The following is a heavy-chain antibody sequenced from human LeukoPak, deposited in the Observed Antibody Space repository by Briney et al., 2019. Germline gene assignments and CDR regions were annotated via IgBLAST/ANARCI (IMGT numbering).Heavy chain of an antibody. J-gene: IGHJ4*02. V-gene: IGHV3-23*01. CDR1: GFTFSSYA. D-gene: IGHD3-3*01. CDR3: TNLPVYDFWSGYDY. Sequence: GGSLRLSCAASGFTFSSYAMSWVRQAPGKGLEWVSTISGSGGSTYYADSVKGRFTISRDNSKNTLYLRMNSLRAEDTAVYYCTNLPVYDFWSGYDYWGQGTLVTVSS. CDR2: ISGSGGST.